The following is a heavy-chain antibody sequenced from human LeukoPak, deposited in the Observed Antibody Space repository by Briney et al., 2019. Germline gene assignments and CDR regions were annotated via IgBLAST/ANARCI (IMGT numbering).Heavy chain of an antibody. Sequence: GGSLGLSCAASGFTFSSYGMHWVRQAPGKGLEWVAFIRYDGSNKYYADSVKGRFTISRDNSKNTLYLQMNSLRAEDTAVYYCAKDTPWYYDFWSGYWLDYWGQGTLVTVSS. J-gene: IGHJ4*02. CDR1: GFTFSSYG. CDR2: IRYDGSNK. CDR3: AKDTPWYYDFWSGYWLDY. D-gene: IGHD3-3*01. V-gene: IGHV3-30*02.